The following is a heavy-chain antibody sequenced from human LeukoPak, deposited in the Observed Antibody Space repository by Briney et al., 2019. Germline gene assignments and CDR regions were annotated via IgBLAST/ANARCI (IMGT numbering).Heavy chain of an antibody. CDR1: GYTFTGYY. J-gene: IGHJ4*02. CDR2: INPNSGGT. CDR3: ARDLFDYYDSSGYLNY. Sequence: GASVKVSCKASGYTFTGYYMHWVRQAPVQGLEWMGWINPNSGGTNYAQKFQGRVSMTRDTSISTAYMELSRLRSDDTAVYYCARDLFDYYDSSGYLNYWGQGTLVAVSS. V-gene: IGHV1-2*02. D-gene: IGHD3-22*01.